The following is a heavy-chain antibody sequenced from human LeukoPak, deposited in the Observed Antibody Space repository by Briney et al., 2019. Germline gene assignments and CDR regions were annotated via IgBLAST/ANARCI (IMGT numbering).Heavy chain of an antibody. V-gene: IGHV1-46*01. D-gene: IGHD3-10*01. CDR2: INPSGGSI. Sequence: ASVTVSCKASGYTFTSYYMHWVRQAPGQGLEWMGIINPSGGSISYAQKFQGSVTMTRDMSTSTVYMELSSLRSEDTAVYYCARATMVRGVVDYWGQGTLVAVS. CDR3: ARATMVRGVVDY. J-gene: IGHJ4*02. CDR1: GYTFTSYY.